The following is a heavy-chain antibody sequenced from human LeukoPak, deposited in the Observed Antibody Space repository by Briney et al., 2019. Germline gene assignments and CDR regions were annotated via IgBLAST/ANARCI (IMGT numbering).Heavy chain of an antibody. V-gene: IGHV1-18*01. J-gene: IGHJ2*01. CDR2: INAYNGNT. D-gene: IGHD3-16*01. Sequence: ASVKVSCKASGYTFTSYGISWVRQATGQGLEWMGWINAYNGNTNYAQKLQGRVTMTTDTSTSTAYMELRSLRSDDTAVYYCARDLGGSPKGYFYLWGRGRLVTVSS. CDR1: GYTFTSYG. CDR3: ARDLGGSPKGYFYL.